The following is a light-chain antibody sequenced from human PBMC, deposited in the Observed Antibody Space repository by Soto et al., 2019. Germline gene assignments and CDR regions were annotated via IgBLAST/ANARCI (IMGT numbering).Light chain of an antibody. CDR3: QQYIHGYS. CDR1: QSVSTS. J-gene: IGKJ2*01. Sequence: EVVMTQSPATLSVFPGERVTLSCRASQSVSTSIAWYQQKPGQAPRILIYSASTRATGIPARFSGSGSGTEFALTISSLQSEDFAVYYCQQYIHGYSFGQGTELEIK. CDR2: SAS. V-gene: IGKV3-15*01.